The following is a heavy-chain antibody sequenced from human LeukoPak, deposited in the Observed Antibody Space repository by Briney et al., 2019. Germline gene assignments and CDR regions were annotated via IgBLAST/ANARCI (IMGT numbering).Heavy chain of an antibody. Sequence: SETLSLTCAVYGGSFSGYYWSWIRQPPGKGLEWIGYISYSGSTNYNPSLKSRVTISADTSKNQFPLKLSSVTAADTAVYYCARVSGNYYDSSGYYPDAFDIWGQGTMVTVSS. CDR1: GGSFSGYY. CDR2: ISYSGST. J-gene: IGHJ3*02. CDR3: ARVSGNYYDSSGYYPDAFDI. V-gene: IGHV4-59*12. D-gene: IGHD3-22*01.